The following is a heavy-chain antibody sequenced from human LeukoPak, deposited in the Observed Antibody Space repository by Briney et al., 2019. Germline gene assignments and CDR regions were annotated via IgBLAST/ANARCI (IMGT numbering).Heavy chain of an antibody. CDR2: ISYDGSNK. J-gene: IGHJ4*02. CDR3: ARDGIRFGEPTLDY. Sequence: AGGSLRLSCAASGFTFSSYAMHWVRQAPGKGLEWVVVISYDGSNKYYADSVKGRFTISRDNSKNTLYLQMNSLRAEDTAVYYCARDGIRFGEPTLDYWGQGTLVTVSS. D-gene: IGHD3-10*01. CDR1: GFTFSSYA. V-gene: IGHV3-30*04.